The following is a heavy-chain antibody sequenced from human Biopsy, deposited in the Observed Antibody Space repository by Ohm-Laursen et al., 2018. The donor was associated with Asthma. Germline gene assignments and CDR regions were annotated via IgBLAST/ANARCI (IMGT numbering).Heavy chain of an antibody. D-gene: IGHD2-2*01. Sequence: SVKVSCKSLGGTFNTYVIGWVRQAPGQGLEWMGGINSVFGTTTYPQKSQDRVTITADDSTSTVYMELSSLRSEDTAVYYCARKAGPCISRTCYSLDFWGQGTLVTVSS. V-gene: IGHV1-69*13. CDR1: GGTFNTYV. J-gene: IGHJ4*02. CDR3: ARKAGPCISRTCYSLDF. CDR2: INSVFGTT.